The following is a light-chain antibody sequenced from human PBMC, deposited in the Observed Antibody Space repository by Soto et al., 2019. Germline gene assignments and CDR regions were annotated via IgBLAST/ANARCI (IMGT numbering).Light chain of an antibody. V-gene: IGLV2-14*03. CDR1: SSDVGTYKY. Sequence: QSALTQPASVSGSPGQSITICCTGTSSDVGTYKYVSWYQQHPGKAPKLMIYDVSNRPSGVSNRFSGSKSGNTASLTISGLKAEDEADYYCGSYTSSSTLVFGTGTKLTVL. CDR2: DVS. CDR3: GSYTSSSTLV. J-gene: IGLJ1*01.